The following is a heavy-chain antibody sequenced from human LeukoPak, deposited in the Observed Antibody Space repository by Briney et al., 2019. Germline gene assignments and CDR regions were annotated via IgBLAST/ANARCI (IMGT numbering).Heavy chain of an antibody. CDR3: ARQDSSSWNYYFDY. Sequence: SETLSLTCTVSGGSISSSSYYWGWIRQPPGKGLEWIGSIYYSGSTYYNPSLKSRVTISVDTSKNQFSLKLSSVTAADTAVYYCARQDSSSWNYYFDYWGQGTLVTVSS. J-gene: IGHJ4*02. CDR2: IYYSGST. D-gene: IGHD6-13*01. V-gene: IGHV4-39*01. CDR1: GGSISSSSYY.